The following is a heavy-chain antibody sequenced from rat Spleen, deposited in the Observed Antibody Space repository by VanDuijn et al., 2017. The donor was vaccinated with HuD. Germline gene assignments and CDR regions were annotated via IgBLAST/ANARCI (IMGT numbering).Heavy chain of an antibody. Sequence: EVQLVESGGGLVQPGRSLKVSCVASGFTFNNYWMTWVRQAPTKGLEWVASISYDGSSTYYRDSVRGRFTISRDNAKSTLYLQMDSLRSEDTATYYCTRAMYTTDYYFAKGYYVMDAWGQGASVTVSS. V-gene: IGHV5-31*01. CDR1: GFTFNNYW. CDR3: TRAMYTTDYYFAKGYYVMDA. CDR2: ISYDGSST. D-gene: IGHD1-6*01. J-gene: IGHJ4*01.